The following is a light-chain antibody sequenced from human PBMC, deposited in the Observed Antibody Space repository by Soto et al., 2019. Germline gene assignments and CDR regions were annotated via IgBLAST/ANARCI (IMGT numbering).Light chain of an antibody. CDR3: QQYGSSPPIT. Sequence: ETVLTQSPGTLSLSPGERATLSCRASQSVSSSYLAWYQQKPGQAPRLLIYGASSRATGIPDRFSGSGSGTDFTLTISRLEPEDFAVYYCQQYGSSPPITFGQGTRLGIK. CDR2: GAS. J-gene: IGKJ5*01. V-gene: IGKV3-20*01. CDR1: QSVSSSY.